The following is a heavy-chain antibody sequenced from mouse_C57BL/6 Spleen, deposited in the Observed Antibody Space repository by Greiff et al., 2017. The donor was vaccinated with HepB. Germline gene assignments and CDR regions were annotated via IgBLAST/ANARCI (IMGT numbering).Heavy chain of an antibody. CDR3: ARRGDWNYFDD. Sequence: QVQLQQPGAELVKPGASVKLSCKASGYTFTSYWMQWVKQRPGQGLEWIGEIDPSDSYTNYNQKFKGKATLTVDTSSSTAYMQLSSLTSEDSAVYYCARRGDWNYFDDWGKGTTLTVSS. D-gene: IGHD3-3*01. CDR2: IDPSDSYT. CDR1: GYTFTSYW. V-gene: IGHV1-50*01. J-gene: IGHJ2*01.